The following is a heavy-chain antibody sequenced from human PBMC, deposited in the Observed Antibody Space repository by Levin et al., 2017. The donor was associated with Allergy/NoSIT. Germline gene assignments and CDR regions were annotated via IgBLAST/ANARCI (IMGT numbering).Heavy chain of an antibody. CDR3: AREKLERITMIVAAYYYDGMDV. V-gene: IGHV3-7*01. CDR2: IKQDGSEK. Sequence: SCAASGFTFSSYWMSWVRQAPGKGLEWVANIKQDGSEKYYVDSVKGRFTISRDNAKNSLYLQMNSLRAEDTAVYYCAREKLERITMIVAAYYYDGMDVWGQGTTVTVSS. D-gene: IGHD3-22*01. J-gene: IGHJ6*02. CDR1: GFTFSSYW.